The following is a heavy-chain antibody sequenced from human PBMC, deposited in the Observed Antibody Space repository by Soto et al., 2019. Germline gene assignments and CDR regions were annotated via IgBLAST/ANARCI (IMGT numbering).Heavy chain of an antibody. V-gene: IGHV6-1*01. CDR3: VRDRYSSSGWFDP. CDR2: TYYRSRFFS. D-gene: IGHD3-10*01. CDR1: GDSVSSYSAA. J-gene: IGHJ5*02. Sequence: PSQTLSLTCAIPGDSVSSYSAAWNWIRQSPSGGLEWLGRTYYRSRFFSDYAESVKSRIIINPDTSKNQFSLQLKSVTPEDTAVYYCVRDRYSSSGWFDPWGQGTLVTVSS.